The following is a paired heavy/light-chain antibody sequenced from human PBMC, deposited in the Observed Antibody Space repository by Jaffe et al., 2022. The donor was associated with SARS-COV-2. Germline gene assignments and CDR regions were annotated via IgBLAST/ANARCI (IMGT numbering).Heavy chain of an antibody. CDR1: GFTFSGHY. J-gene: IGHJ4*02. V-gene: IGHV3-74*01. Sequence: DVQLVESGGDLVQPGGSLRLSCAASGFTFSGHYMHWVRQAPGKGLVWVSRVHNDGVITDYADSVKGRFTISRDNAKNTLYLQMNNLRVEDTAIYYCVRGSPLEHRGGDCFFDYWGQGALVTVFS. D-gene: IGHD2-21*02. CDR3: VRGSPLEHRGGDCFFDY. CDR2: VHNDGVIT.
Light chain of an antibody. Sequence: DIQMTQSPTSLSASVGDRVIITCRASQNINRFLNWYQQKPGGVPRLLIYDSFRLQSGVPSRFSGSESGTDFTLTISSLQPEDLGTYYCQQNNAIPFTFGPGTKVDVK. V-gene: IGKV1-39*01. J-gene: IGKJ3*01. CDR2: DSF. CDR3: QQNNAIPFT. CDR1: QNINRF.